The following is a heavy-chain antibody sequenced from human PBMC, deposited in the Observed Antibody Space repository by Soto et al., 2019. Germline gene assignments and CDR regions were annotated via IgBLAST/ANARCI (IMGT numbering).Heavy chain of an antibody. Sequence: RWSLRLSCSASVFSFRDYDMHWVRQRKGKGLEWVSALGAARDPYYVGSVKGRFSVSRDNAQNSLFLQMNNLRVDDTAVYFCARAYLGRLPRRADYYYAMDVWGRGTTVTVSS. D-gene: IGHD1-26*01. CDR2: LGAARDP. CDR1: VFSFRDYD. CDR3: ARAYLGRLPRRADYYYAMDV. J-gene: IGHJ6*02. V-gene: IGHV3-13*05.